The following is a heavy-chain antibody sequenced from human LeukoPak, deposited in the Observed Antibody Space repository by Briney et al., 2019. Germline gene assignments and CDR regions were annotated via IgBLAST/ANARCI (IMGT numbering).Heavy chain of an antibody. CDR3: ARPKSYSSGWTDFDW. Sequence: GGSLRLSCAASGFTFSSHDMHWVRQPTGKGLEWVSVIGTAGNTYYADSVKGRFTISRENARNSLLLQMDNLRAEDTAVYYCARPKSYSSGWTDFDWWGQGTLVTVSS. V-gene: IGHV3-13*01. CDR2: IGTAGNT. CDR1: GFTFSSHD. J-gene: IGHJ4*02. D-gene: IGHD6-19*01.